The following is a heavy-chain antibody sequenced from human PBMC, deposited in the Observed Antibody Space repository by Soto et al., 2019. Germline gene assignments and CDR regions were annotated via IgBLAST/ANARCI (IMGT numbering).Heavy chain of an antibody. J-gene: IGHJ4*02. D-gene: IGHD2-2*01. CDR3: VKDTHPALHGYYFDY. CDR2: ISWNSGSI. Sequence: SLRLSCAASGFTFDDFAMHWVRQAPGKGLEWVSGISWNSGSIGYADSVKGRFTISRDNAKNCLYLQMNSLRVEDTAFYSCVKDTHPALHGYYFDYWGQGTLVTVSS. CDR1: GFTFDDFA. V-gene: IGHV3-9*01.